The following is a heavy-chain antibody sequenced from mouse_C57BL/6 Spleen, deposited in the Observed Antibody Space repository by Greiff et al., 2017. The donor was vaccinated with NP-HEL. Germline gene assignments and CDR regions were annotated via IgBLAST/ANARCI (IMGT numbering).Heavy chain of an antibody. D-gene: IGHD2-4*01. J-gene: IGHJ4*01. CDR1: GYTFTGYW. CDR3: ARGVYYDYYYAMGY. Sequence: VQLQQSGAELMKPGASVKLSCKATGYTFTGYWIEWVKQRPGHGLEWIGEILPGSGSTNYNEKFKGKATFTADTSSNTAYMQLRSLTTEDSAIYYCARGVYYDYYYAMGYWGQGSSVTVAA. CDR2: ILPGSGST. V-gene: IGHV1-9*01.